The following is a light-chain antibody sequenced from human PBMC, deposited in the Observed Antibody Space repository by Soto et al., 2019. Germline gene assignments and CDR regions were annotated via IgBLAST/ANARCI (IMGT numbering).Light chain of an antibody. CDR1: QGISSY. J-gene: IGKJ4*01. V-gene: IGKV1-8*01. CDR3: QQYYSYPLT. Sequence: AIRMTQSPSSFSASTGDRVTITCRASQGISSYLAWYQQRPGKAPKLLIYAASTLQSGVPSRFSGSGSGTDFTLTISCLQSEDFATYYCQQYYSYPLTFGG. CDR2: AAS.